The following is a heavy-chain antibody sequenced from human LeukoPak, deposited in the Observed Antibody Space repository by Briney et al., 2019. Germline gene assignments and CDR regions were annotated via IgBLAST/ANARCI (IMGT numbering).Heavy chain of an antibody. V-gene: IGHV4-59*01. Sequence: PSETLSLTCTVSGGSINYYYWMWIRQPPGKGLEWIGYIYYSGGTHYNPSLKSRVTMLVDTSKNQFSLKLTAVTAADTAVYYCARGKYSPHAFDIWGQGTMVTVSS. CDR2: IYYSGGT. CDR1: GGSINYYY. CDR3: ARGKYSPHAFDI. D-gene: IGHD2-15*01. J-gene: IGHJ3*02.